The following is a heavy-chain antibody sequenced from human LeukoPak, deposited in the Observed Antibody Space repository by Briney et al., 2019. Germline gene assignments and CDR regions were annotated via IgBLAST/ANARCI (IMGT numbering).Heavy chain of an antibody. J-gene: IGHJ4*02. V-gene: IGHV3-33*06. Sequence: PGRSLRLSCAASGFTFSSYGMHWVRQAPGEGLEWVAVIWYDGSNKYYADSVEGRFTISRDNSKNTLYLQMNSLRAEDTAVYYCAKAASGYSGSYSLDYWGQGTLVTVSS. CDR2: IWYDGSNK. CDR1: GFTFSSYG. D-gene: IGHD1-26*01. CDR3: AKAASGYSGSYSLDY.